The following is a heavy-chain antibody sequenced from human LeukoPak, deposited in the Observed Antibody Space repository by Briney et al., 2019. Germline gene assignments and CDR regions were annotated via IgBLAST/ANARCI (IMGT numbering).Heavy chain of an antibody. Sequence: GGSLRLSCAASGFTFSTYAMAWVRQAPGKGLEWVSSISTSSSYIYYADSVRGRFTISRDNAKNSLYLQMNSLRAEDTAVYSCARGADGVSSNSRGWFDPWGQGTLDTVSS. CDR1: GFTFSTYA. V-gene: IGHV3-21*01. CDR2: ISTSSSYI. D-gene: IGHD2-15*01. J-gene: IGHJ5*02. CDR3: ARGADGVSSNSRGWFDP.